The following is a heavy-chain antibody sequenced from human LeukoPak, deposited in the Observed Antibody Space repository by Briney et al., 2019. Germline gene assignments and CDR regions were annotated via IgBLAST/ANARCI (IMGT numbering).Heavy chain of an antibody. CDR3: ARRIAAAGALGY. Sequence: GASVKLSCKASGYTFTSYDMNWVRQATGQGLEWMGWMNPNSGNTGYAQKFQGRVTITRNTSISTAYMELSSLRSEDTAVYYCARRIAAAGALGYWGQGTLVTVCS. CDR1: GYTFTSYD. J-gene: IGHJ4*02. V-gene: IGHV1-8*03. CDR2: MNPNSGNT. D-gene: IGHD6-13*01.